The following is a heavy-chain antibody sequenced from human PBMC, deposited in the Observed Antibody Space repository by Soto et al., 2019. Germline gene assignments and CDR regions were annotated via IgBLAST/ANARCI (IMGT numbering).Heavy chain of an antibody. CDR1: GGSISSGGYY. CDR2: IYYSGST. V-gene: IGHV4-31*03. Sequence: PSETLSLTCTVSGGSISSGGYYWSWIRQYPGKGLEWIGYIYYSGSTYYNPSLKSRVTISVDTSKNQFSLKLSSVTAADTAVYYCARGINYGDYLDYWGQGTLVTVSS. J-gene: IGHJ4*02. D-gene: IGHD4-17*01. CDR3: ARGINYGDYLDY.